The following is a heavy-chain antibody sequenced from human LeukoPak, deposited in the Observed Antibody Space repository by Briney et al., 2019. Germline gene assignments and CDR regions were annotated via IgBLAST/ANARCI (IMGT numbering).Heavy chain of an antibody. CDR3: AREGGGYYYGSGSSHRDAFDI. CDR2: ISSSGSAI. D-gene: IGHD3-10*01. CDR1: GFTFSTYE. V-gene: IGHV3-48*03. Sequence: PGGSLRLSCAASGFTFSTYEMNWVRQAPGKGLEWISYISSSGSAIYYADSVKGRFTISRDNAKNSLYLQMNSLRADDTAVYYCAREGGGYYYGSGSSHRDAFDIWGQGTMVTVSS. J-gene: IGHJ3*02.